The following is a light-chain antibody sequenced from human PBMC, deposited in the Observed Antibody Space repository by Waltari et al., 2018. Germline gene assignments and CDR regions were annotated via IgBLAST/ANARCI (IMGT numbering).Light chain of an antibody. CDR2: EDN. CDR1: SGSIASNY. J-gene: IGLJ3*02. V-gene: IGLV6-57*01. Sequence: NFMLTQPHSVSESPGKTVTISCTRSSGSIASNYVQWYQQRPGSSPTTVIYEDNQRPSGVPDRFSGSSDSASNPASLTISGLKTEDEADYYCQSYDSSNWVFGGGTKLTVL. CDR3: QSYDSSNWV.